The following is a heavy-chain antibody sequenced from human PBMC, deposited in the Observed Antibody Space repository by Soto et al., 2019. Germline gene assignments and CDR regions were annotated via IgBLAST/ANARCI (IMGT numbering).Heavy chain of an antibody. V-gene: IGHV3-23*01. CDR3: AKDRLAGNFDY. Sequence: GGSLRLSCAASGETFYNYAMDWVRQAPGKGLEWVATISATGGSTYYADSVKGRFTISRDNSKNTLYLQMNGLRVEDTAVYYCAKDRLAGNFDYWGQGTQVTVSS. CDR2: ISATGGST. CDR1: GETFYNYA. J-gene: IGHJ4*02.